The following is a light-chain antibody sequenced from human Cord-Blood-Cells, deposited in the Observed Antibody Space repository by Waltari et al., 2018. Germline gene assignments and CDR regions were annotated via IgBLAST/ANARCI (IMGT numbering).Light chain of an antibody. Sequence: LTQPPAASATPGRRATHRRSGRISSIRRNPGHSYRQLPGTAPKLLTYSNQQRPSGVPDRFSGSKSGTSASLAISGLQSEDEADYYCAAWDDSLNGYVFGTGTKVTVL. CDR1: ISSIRRNP. J-gene: IGLJ1*01. CDR3: AAWDDSLNGYV. V-gene: IGLV1-44*01. CDR2: SNQ.